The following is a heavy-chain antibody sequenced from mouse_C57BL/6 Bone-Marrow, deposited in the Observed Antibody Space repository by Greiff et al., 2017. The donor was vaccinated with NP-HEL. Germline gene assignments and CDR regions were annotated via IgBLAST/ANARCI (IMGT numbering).Heavy chain of an antibody. CDR3: ARNWDVWYFDV. Sequence: QVQLQQSGAELVKPGASVKISCKASGYAFSSYWMNWVKQRPGKGLEWIGQIYPGDGDTNDNGKFKGKATLTADKSSSPAYMQLSSLTSEDSAVYFCARNWDVWYFDVWGTGTTVTVSS. D-gene: IGHD4-1*01. V-gene: IGHV1-80*01. J-gene: IGHJ1*03. CDR1: GYAFSSYW. CDR2: IYPGDGDT.